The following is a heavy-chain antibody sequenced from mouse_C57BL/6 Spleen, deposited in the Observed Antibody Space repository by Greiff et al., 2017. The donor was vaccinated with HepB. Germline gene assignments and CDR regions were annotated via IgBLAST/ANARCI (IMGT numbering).Heavy chain of an antibody. CDR1: GFTFSSYA. V-gene: IGHV5-9-1*02. J-gene: IGHJ4*01. D-gene: IGHD1-1*01. CDR3: TRDGSSLYAMDY. CDR2: ISSGGDYI. Sequence: DVMLVESGEGLVKPGGSLKLSCAASGFTFSSYAMSWVRQTPEKRLEWVAYISSGGDYIYYADTVKGRFTISRDNARNTLYLQMSSLKSEDTAMYYCTRDGSSLYAMDYWGQGTSVTVSS.